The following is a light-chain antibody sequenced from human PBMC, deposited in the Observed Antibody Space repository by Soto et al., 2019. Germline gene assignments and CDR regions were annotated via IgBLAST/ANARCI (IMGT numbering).Light chain of an antibody. V-gene: IGKV1-12*01. CDR1: QGISSW. CDR2: GAS. CDR3: QQAFNFPIT. Sequence: IQMTQSPSSVSASIGDRVTITCRASQGISSWLAWYQQKPGKVPKLLIFGASSLQSGVPSRFSGSGSETDFTLTINSLQPEDFATYYCQQAFNFPITFGQGTRLEIK. J-gene: IGKJ5*01.